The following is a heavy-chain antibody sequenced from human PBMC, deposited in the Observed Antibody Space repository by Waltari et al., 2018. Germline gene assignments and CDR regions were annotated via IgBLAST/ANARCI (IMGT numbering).Heavy chain of an antibody. J-gene: IGHJ6*02. CDR2: INSDGSST. D-gene: IGHD3-10*01. CDR1: GFTFSSYW. V-gene: IGHV3-74*01. Sequence: EVQLVESGGGLVQPGGSLRLSCAASGFTFSSYWMHWVRQAPGQGLVWVSRINSDGSSTSYADSVKGRFTISRDNAKNTLYLQMNSLRAEDTAVYYCARVLTGYGSGRKSYYGMDVWGQGTTVTVSS. CDR3: ARVLTGYGSGRKSYYGMDV.